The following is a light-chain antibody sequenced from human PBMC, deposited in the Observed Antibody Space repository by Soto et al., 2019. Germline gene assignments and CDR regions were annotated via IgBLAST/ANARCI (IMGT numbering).Light chain of an antibody. CDR3: QQRSNWWT. Sequence: EMVLTQSPATLSLSPGERATLSCRASQSVSSYLAWYQQKPGQAPRLLIYDASNRATGIPARFSGSGSGTDFTLTTSRLEPEDFAVYYCQQRSNWWTFGQGTKVEIK. CDR1: QSVSSY. CDR2: DAS. V-gene: IGKV3-11*01. J-gene: IGKJ1*01.